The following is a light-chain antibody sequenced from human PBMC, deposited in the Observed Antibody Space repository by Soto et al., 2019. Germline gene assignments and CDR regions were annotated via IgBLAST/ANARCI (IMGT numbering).Light chain of an antibody. Sequence: DIQLTQSPSTLSASVGDRVTITCRASQSITRWLAWYQQKPGKAPKLLIYDASSLESGVPSTFSGSGSGTDFTLTISSLQPDDFATDYCQPYNSYSGYTFGKGTKLYIK. CDR3: QPYNSYSGYT. CDR2: DAS. V-gene: IGKV1-5*01. CDR1: QSITRW. J-gene: IGKJ2*01.